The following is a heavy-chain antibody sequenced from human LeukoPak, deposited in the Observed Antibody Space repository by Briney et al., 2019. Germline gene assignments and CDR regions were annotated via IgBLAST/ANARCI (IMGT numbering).Heavy chain of an antibody. J-gene: IGHJ4*02. CDR2: IYYNGGT. CDR3: ARDTGYCSGGSCYHNYFDY. Sequence: SETLSLTCTVSGGSISSYYWSWIRQPPGKGLEWIGYIYYNGGTNYNPSLRSRVTISVDTSKNHFSLRLSSVTAADTAMYYCARDTGYCSGGSCYHNYFDYWGQGILVTVSS. V-gene: IGHV4-59*01. D-gene: IGHD2-15*01. CDR1: GGSISSYY.